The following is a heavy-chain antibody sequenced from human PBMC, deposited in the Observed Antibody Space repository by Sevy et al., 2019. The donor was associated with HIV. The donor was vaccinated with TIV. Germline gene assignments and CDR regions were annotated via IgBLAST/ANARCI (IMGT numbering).Heavy chain of an antibody. D-gene: IGHD3-22*01. V-gene: IGHV3-48*02. Sequence: GGSLRLSCAASGFTFSSYSMNWVRQAPGKGLEWVSYISSSSTIYYADSVKGRFTISRDNAKNSLYLQMNSLRDEDTAVYYCARDSSGNYGMDVWGQGTTVIVSS. J-gene: IGHJ6*02. CDR2: ISSSSTI. CDR1: GFTFSSYS. CDR3: ARDSSGNYGMDV.